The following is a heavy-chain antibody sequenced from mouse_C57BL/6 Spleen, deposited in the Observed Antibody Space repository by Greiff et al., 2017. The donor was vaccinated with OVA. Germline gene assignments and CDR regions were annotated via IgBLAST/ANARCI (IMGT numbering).Heavy chain of an antibody. CDR2: IDPSDSET. CDR3: AREEDGYFFAY. J-gene: IGHJ3*01. V-gene: IGHV1-52*01. D-gene: IGHD2-3*01. Sequence: QVQLQQPGAELVRPGSSVKLSCKASGYTFTSYWLHWVKQRPIQGLEWIGNIDPSDSETQYNQKFKDQATLTVDNSASTAYMQLSSLTSEDSAVYYCAREEDGYFFAYWGQGTLVTVSA. CDR1: GYTFTSYW.